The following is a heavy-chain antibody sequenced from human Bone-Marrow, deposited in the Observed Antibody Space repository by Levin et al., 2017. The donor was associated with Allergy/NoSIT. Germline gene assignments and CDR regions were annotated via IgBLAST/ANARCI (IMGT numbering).Heavy chain of an antibody. CDR1: GFTFSDYY. CDR2: ISSSGSTI. V-gene: IGHV3-11*01. D-gene: IGHD3-22*01. Sequence: RSLRLSCAASGFTFSDYYMSWIRQAPGKGLEWVSYISSSGSTIYYADSVKGRFTISRDNAKNSLYLQMNSLRAEDTAVYYCARDRNYYDSSGYSNWGQGTLVTVSS. J-gene: IGHJ4*02. CDR3: ARDRNYYDSSGYSN.